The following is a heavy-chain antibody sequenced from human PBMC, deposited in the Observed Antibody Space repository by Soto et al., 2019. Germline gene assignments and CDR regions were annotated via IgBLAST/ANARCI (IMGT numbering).Heavy chain of an antibody. J-gene: IGHJ4*02. D-gene: IGHD3-9*01. CDR2: IYYSGST. CDR3: ARHDIDWLTDY. CDR1: GGSVSSGSYY. Sequence: PSETLSLTCTVSGGSVSSGSYYWTWIRQPPGKGLECIGYIYYSGSTNYNPSLKGRVTMSVDTSRNQFSLKLSSVTAADTALYYCARHDIDWLTDYWGQGTLVTVSS. V-gene: IGHV4-61*01.